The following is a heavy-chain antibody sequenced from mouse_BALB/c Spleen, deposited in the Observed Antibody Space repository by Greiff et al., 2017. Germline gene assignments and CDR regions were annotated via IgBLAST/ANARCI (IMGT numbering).Heavy chain of an antibody. CDR1: GYSITSGYY. V-gene: IGHV3-6*02. Sequence: EVQLQQSGPGLVKPSQSLSLTCSVTGYSITSGYYWNWIRQFPGNKLEWMGYISYDGSNNYNPSLKNRISITRYTSKNQFFLKLNSVTTEDTATYYCARFGNPSMDYWGQGTSVTVSS. CDR2: ISYDGSN. CDR3: ARFGNPSMDY. J-gene: IGHJ4*01. D-gene: IGHD2-1*01.